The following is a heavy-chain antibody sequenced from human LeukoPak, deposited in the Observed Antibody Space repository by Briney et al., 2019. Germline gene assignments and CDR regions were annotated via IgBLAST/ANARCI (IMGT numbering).Heavy chain of an antibody. CDR2: IYYSGST. D-gene: IGHD3-10*01. V-gene: IGHV4-59*01. J-gene: IGHJ6*02. CDR3: ARVSGSGMDV. CDR1: GGSISSYY. Sequence: SETLSLTCTVSGGSISSYYWSWIRQPPGKGLEWIGYIYYSGSTNYNPSPKSRVTISVDTSKNQFSLKLGSVTAADTAVYYCARVSGSGMDVWGQGTTVTVSS.